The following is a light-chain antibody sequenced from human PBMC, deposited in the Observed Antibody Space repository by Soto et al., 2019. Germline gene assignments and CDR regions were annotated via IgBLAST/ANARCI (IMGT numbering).Light chain of an antibody. J-gene: IGKJ4*01. V-gene: IGKV3-20*01. CDR1: QSVSSSY. Sequence: EIVLTQSPGTLSLSPGQRATLSCRASQSVSSSYLAWYQLKPGQAPRILIYGASSRATGIPDRFSGSGSGTDFTLIISRLEPEDFAVYFCQQYGSPPLTFGGGTKVEIK. CDR3: QQYGSPPLT. CDR2: GAS.